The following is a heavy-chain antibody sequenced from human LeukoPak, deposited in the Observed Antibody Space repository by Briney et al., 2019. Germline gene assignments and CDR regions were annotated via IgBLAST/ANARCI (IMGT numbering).Heavy chain of an antibody. J-gene: IGHJ4*02. Sequence: ESLKISCKGSGYTFTNYWIGWVRQMPGKGLEFMGIIYPGDSDTRYSPSFQGQVTISVDKSINTAYLQWSSLKASDSAMYYCARAGYSNRWDGVDYWGQGTLVTVSS. CDR3: ARAGYSNRWDGVDY. CDR1: GYTFTNYW. V-gene: IGHV5-51*01. D-gene: IGHD2/OR15-2a*01. CDR2: IYPGDSDT.